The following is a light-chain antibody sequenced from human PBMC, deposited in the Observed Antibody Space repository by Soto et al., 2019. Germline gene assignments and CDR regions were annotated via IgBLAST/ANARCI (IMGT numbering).Light chain of an antibody. Sequence: LVLTQSPGTLSLSPGERATLSYRPGQSLSSSSLAWYQQNLGQAPRLLICGAGSRATGIPDRFSGSGSGTDFTLTISSLDPEDFAVYYCQQYGGSRWTFGQGTKVDIK. CDR3: QQYGGSRWT. V-gene: IGKV3-20*01. CDR1: QSLSSSS. CDR2: GAG. J-gene: IGKJ1*01.